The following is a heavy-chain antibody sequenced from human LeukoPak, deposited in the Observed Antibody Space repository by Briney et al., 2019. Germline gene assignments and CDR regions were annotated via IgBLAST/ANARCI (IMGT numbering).Heavy chain of an antibody. CDR3: ARDPNVVIVSASCFDY. V-gene: IGHV3-23*01. CDR2: ISGSGGST. CDR1: GFTFSSYG. J-gene: IGHJ4*02. D-gene: IGHD2-15*01. Sequence: GGSLRLSCAASGFTFSSYGMSWVRQAPGKGLEWVSAISGSGGSTYYADSVKGRFTISRDNAKNSVYLQMNSLRAEDTAVYYCARDPNVVIVSASCFDYWGQGTLVTVFS.